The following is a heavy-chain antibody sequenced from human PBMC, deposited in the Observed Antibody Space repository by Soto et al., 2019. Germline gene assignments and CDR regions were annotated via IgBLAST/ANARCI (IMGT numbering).Heavy chain of an antibody. CDR3: ARDSSSWTTGLLDY. J-gene: IGHJ4*02. D-gene: IGHD6-13*01. V-gene: IGHV4-30-4*01. CDR2: IYYSGST. Sequence: QVQLQESGPGLVKPSQTLSLTCTVSGGSISSRGYHWSWIRQPPGKGLEWIGCIYYSGSTYYNPSPTSRVTMSLDTSNNQISVKLSSVTAADTAVYYCARDSSSWTTGLLDYWGQGTLVTVSS. CDR1: GGSISSRGYH.